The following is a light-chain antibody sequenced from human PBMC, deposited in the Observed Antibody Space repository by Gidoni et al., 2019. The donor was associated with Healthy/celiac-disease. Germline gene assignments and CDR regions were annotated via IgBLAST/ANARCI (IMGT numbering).Light chain of an antibody. V-gene: IGKV3-11*01. Sequence: EIVLTQSPATLSLSPGERATLSCRASQSVSSYLAWYQQKPGQAPRLLIYDASNRATGIPARFSGSGSGTDFTLTISSLVPEDFAVYYCQQRSNWPPELTFXGXTKVEIK. CDR3: QQRSNWPPELT. CDR1: QSVSSY. J-gene: IGKJ4*01. CDR2: DAS.